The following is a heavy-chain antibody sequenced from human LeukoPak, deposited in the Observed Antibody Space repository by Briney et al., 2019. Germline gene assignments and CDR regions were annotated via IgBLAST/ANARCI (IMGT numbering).Heavy chain of an antibody. Sequence: ASVKVSCKASGYTFTSYGISWVRQAPGQGLEWMGWISAYNGNTNYAQKLQGRVTITADKSTSTAYMELSSLRSEDTAVYYCARVESQWLLSRGGWFDPWGQGTLVTVSS. CDR1: GYTFTSYG. CDR2: ISAYNGNT. CDR3: ARVESQWLLSRGGWFDP. J-gene: IGHJ5*02. D-gene: IGHD6-19*01. V-gene: IGHV1-18*01.